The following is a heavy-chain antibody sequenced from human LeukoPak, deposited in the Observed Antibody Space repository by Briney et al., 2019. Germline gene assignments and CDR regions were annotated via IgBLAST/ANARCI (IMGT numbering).Heavy chain of an antibody. V-gene: IGHV1-2*02. CDR3: ARKAYSSSWYGDSFDP. D-gene: IGHD6-13*01. J-gene: IGHJ5*02. CDR2: INPNSGGT. CDR1: GYTFTGYY. Sequence: ASVKVSCKASGYTFTGYYMHWVRQAPGQGVEWMGWINPNSGGTNYAQKFQGRVTMTRDTSISTAYMELSRLRSDDTAVYYCARKAYSSSWYGDSFDPWGQGTLVTVSS.